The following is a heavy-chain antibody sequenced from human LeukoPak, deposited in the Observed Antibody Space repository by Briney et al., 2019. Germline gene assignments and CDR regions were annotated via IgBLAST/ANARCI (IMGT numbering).Heavy chain of an antibody. CDR2: IYYSGST. CDR1: GGSISSSSYY. D-gene: IGHD1-1*01. J-gene: IGHJ4*02. Sequence: PSETLSLTCTVSGGSISSSSYYWGWLRQPPGKGLEWIGSIYYSGSTYYNPSLKSRVTISVDTSKNQFSLKLSSVTAADTAVYYCARRQELIDYWGQGTLVTVSS. V-gene: IGHV4-39*01. CDR3: ARRQELIDY.